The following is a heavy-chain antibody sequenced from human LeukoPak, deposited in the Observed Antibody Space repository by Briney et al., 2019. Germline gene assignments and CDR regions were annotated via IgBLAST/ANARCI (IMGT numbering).Heavy chain of an antibody. CDR2: IKQGGSEK. CDR3: DGGTGWVSNLG. D-gene: IGHD6-19*01. V-gene: IGHV3-7*03. CDR1: GFSFSNYW. Sequence: GGSLRLSCAASGFSFSNYWMHWVRQPPGKGLEWVANIKQGGSEKYYVDSVKGRFTISRDNAKNSLYLQMNSLRAEDTGVYYCDGGTGWVSNLGGGQGTLVIVSS. J-gene: IGHJ4*02.